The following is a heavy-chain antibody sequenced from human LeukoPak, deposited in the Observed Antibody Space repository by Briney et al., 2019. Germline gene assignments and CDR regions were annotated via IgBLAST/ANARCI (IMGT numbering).Heavy chain of an antibody. D-gene: IGHD6-19*01. J-gene: IGHJ4*02. V-gene: IGHV3-48*03. Sequence: PGGSLRLSCAASGFTFSSYAMSWVRQAPGKGLEWVSYISSSGSIVYYADSVKGRFTISRDNAKNSLYLQMNSLRAEDTAVYYCARGGSGWFPHVDNWGQGTLVTVSS. CDR1: GFTFSSYA. CDR2: ISSSGSIV. CDR3: ARGGSGWFPHVDN.